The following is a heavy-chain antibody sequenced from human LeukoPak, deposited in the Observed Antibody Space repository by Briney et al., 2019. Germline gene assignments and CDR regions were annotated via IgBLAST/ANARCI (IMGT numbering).Heavy chain of an antibody. V-gene: IGHV3-23*01. CDR1: GFTFSSYA. CDR2: ISGSGGST. J-gene: IGHJ4*02. CDR3: AKGGSGYDSGSDY. Sequence: PGGSLRLSCAASGFTFSSYAMSWVRQAPGKGLEWVSAISGSGGSTYYADSVKGRFTISRDSSKNTLYLQMNSLRAEDAAVYYCAKGGSGYDSGSDYWGQGTLVTVSS. D-gene: IGHD5-12*01.